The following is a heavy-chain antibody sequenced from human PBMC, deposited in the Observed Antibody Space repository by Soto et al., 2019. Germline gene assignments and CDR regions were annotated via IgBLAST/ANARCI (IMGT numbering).Heavy chain of an antibody. CDR1: GYTFTSYA. D-gene: IGHD4-17*01. CDR3: ARGRGNGDYALDSYGMDV. Sequence: QVQLVQSGAEVKKPGASVKVSCKASGYTFTSYAMHWVRQAPGQRLEWMGWINAGNGNTKYSQKFQGRVTITRDTXAXTXXMELSSLRSEDTAVYYCARGRGNGDYALDSYGMDVWGQGTTVTVSS. J-gene: IGHJ6*02. CDR2: INAGNGNT. V-gene: IGHV1-3*01.